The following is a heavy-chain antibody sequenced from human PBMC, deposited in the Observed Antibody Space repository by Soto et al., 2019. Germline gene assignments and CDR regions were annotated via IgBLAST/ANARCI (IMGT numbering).Heavy chain of an antibody. Sequence: PSETLSLTCAVSGGSFSGYSWSWIRQPPGKGLEWIGEINHSGSTNYNPSLKSRVTISVDTSKNHYSLKLSSVTAADTAVYYCEKGGFFYDILTDRLIPNYYYGMDVWGQGTTVTVSS. CDR3: EKGGFFYDILTDRLIPNYYYGMDV. J-gene: IGHJ6*02. D-gene: IGHD3-9*01. CDR1: GGSFSGYS. CDR2: INHSGST. V-gene: IGHV4-34*01.